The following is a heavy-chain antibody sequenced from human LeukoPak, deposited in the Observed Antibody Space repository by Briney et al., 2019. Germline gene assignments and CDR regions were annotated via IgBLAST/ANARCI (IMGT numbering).Heavy chain of an antibody. V-gene: IGHV4-59*12. D-gene: IGHD1-26*01. CDR1: GGSISSYY. J-gene: IGHJ3*02. Sequence: SETLSLTCTVSGGSISSYYWSWIRQPPGKGLEWIGYIYYSGSTNYNPSLKSRVTISVDTSKNQFSLKLSSVTAADTAVYYCARAYFGSYHAFDIWGQGTMVTVSS. CDR2: IYYSGST. CDR3: ARAYFGSYHAFDI.